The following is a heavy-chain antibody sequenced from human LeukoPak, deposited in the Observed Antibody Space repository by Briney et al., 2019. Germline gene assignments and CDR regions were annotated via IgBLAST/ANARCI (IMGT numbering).Heavy chain of an antibody. CDR2: FDPEDGET. J-gene: IGHJ6*02. CDR3: ATGGTVTTVAYYYYGMDV. CDR1: GYTFTSYG. D-gene: IGHD4-17*01. V-gene: IGHV1-24*01. Sequence: ASVKVSCKASGYTFTSYGISWVRQAPGKGLEWMGGFDPEDGETIYAQKFQGRVTMTEDTSTDTAYMELSSLRSEDTAVYYCATGGTVTTVAYYYYGMDVWGQGTTVTVSS.